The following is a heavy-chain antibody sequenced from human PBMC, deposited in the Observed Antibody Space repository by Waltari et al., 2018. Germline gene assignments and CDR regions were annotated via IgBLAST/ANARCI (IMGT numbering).Heavy chain of an antibody. V-gene: IGHV2-26*01. CDR2: IFSNDEK. CDR3: ARLTVAGTGDY. Sequence: QVTLKESGPVLVKPTETLTLTCTVSGFSLSNARLVVSWIRQPPGKALDLLAPIFSNDEKSYSTARKSRLTISKDTSKSQVVLTMTNMDPVDTATYYCARLTVAGTGDYWGQGTLVTVSS. D-gene: IGHD6-19*01. J-gene: IGHJ4*02. CDR1: GFSLSNARLV.